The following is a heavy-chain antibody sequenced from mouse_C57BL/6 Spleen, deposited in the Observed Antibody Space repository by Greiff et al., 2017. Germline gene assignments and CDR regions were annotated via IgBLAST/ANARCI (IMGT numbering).Heavy chain of an antibody. D-gene: IGHD2-5*01. V-gene: IGHV1-64*01. CDR3: ADYYRNYEDLDWFAY. Sequence: QVQLQQPGAELVKPGASVKLSCKASGYTFTSYWMHWVKQRPGQGLEWIGMIHPNSGSTNYNEKFKSKATLTVDKSSSTAYMQLSSLTSEDSAVYYCADYYRNYEDLDWFAYWGQGTLVTVSA. CDR2: IHPNSGST. J-gene: IGHJ3*01. CDR1: GYTFTSYW.